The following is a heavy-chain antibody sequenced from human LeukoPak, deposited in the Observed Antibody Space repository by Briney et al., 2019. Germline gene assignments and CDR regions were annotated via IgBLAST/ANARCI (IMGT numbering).Heavy chain of an antibody. CDR1: GFTFGDYA. CDR3: AKLPREYCSSTSCPNWFDT. D-gene: IGHD2-2*01. CDR2: LSASGGTT. Sequence: GGSLRLSCTVSGFTFGDYAVDWVRQAPGKGLEWVSALSASGGTTYYADSVKGRFTTSRDNSKNTLYLQMNSLRAEDTAVYYCAKLPREYCSSTSCPNWFDTWGQGTLVTVSS. V-gene: IGHV3-23*01. J-gene: IGHJ5*02.